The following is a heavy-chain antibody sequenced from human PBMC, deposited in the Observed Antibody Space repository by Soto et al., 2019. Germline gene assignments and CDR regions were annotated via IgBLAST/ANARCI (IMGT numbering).Heavy chain of an antibody. CDR3: ARGSTVSLYYYYYYMDV. J-gene: IGHJ6*03. CDR1: GGSISSYY. CDR2: IYYSGST. D-gene: IGHD1-1*01. V-gene: IGHV4-59*01. Sequence: SETLSLTCTVSGGSISSYYWSWIRQPPGKGLEWIGYIYYSGSTNYNPSLKSRVTISVDTSKNQFSLKLSSVTAADTAVYYCARGSTVSLYYYYYYMDVWGKGTTVTGLL.